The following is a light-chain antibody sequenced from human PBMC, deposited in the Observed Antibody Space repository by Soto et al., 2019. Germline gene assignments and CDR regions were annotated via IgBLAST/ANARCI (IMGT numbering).Light chain of an antibody. CDR3: QQYQSCPLT. Sequence: PGERATLSCRASQSVYSNLAWYQQKPGQTPRLLIYESSTRATGIPARFSGGGSGTEFTLTISSLQSEDFADYFCQQYQSCPLTFGGGTKVEIK. CDR1: QSVYSN. J-gene: IGKJ4*01. CDR2: ESS. V-gene: IGKV3-15*01.